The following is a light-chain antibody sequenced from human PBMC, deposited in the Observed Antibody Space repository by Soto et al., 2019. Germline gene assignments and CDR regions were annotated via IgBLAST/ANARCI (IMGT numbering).Light chain of an antibody. V-gene: IGKV1-5*03. J-gene: IGKJ1*01. CDR3: QQYKSYVTWT. Sequence: DIQMTQSPSTLSASVGDTVTITCRASQSANTWLAWYQQKPGKAPNLLIYKASFLERGVPSRFSGSGSGTEFTLTISRLQPDDFATYYCQQYKSYVTWTFAQGTKVEIK. CDR2: KAS. CDR1: QSANTW.